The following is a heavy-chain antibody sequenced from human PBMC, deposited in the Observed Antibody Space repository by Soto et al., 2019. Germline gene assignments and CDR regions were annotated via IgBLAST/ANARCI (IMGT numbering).Heavy chain of an antibody. J-gene: IGHJ6*02. CDR2: ISGSGGST. CDR3: ARDYYDSSGYYYPYYYYYYGMDV. CDR1: GFTFSSYA. V-gene: IGHV3-23*01. Sequence: GWSLRLSCAASGFTFSSYAMSLVRQAPGKGLEWGSSISGSGGSTYYADSVKGRFTISRDNSKNTLYLQMNSLRAEDTAVYYCARDYYDSSGYYYPYYYYYYGMDVWGPGTMVTVS. D-gene: IGHD3-22*01.